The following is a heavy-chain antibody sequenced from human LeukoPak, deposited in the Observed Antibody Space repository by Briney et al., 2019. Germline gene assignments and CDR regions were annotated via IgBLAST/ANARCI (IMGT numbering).Heavy chain of an antibody. Sequence: SETLSLTCPVSGGSISSYYWSWIRQPPGKGLEWIGYIYYSGSTNYNPSLKSRLTISVDTSKNQFSRKLSSVTAADTAVYYCARFDSSGWYSFDYWGQGTLVTVSS. CDR2: IYYSGST. CDR1: GGSISSYY. CDR3: ARFDSSGWYSFDY. J-gene: IGHJ4*02. D-gene: IGHD6-19*01. V-gene: IGHV4-59*01.